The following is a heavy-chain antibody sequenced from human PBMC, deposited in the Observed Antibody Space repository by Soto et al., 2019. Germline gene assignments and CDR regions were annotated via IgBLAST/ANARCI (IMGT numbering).Heavy chain of an antibody. CDR3: ARKLGYCSSTSCRFDY. Sequence: PSETLSLTCTVSGGSISSSSYYWGWIRPPPGKGLEWIGQINYSGSTNYNPSLKSRVTISVDTSKNQFSLKLSSVTAADTAVYYCARKLGYCSSTSCRFDYWGQGTLVTVSS. D-gene: IGHD2-2*01. CDR1: GGSISSSSYY. V-gene: IGHV4-39*07. J-gene: IGHJ4*02. CDR2: INYSGST.